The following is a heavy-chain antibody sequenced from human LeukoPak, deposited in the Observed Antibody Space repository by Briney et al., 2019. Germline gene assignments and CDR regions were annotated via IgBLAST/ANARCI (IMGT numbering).Heavy chain of an antibody. CDR1: GFTFSTYD. J-gene: IGHJ4*02. CDR2: ITTRSSNT. Sequence: GGSLTLSCAASGFTFSTYDMIWVRQAPGKGLEWLSTITTRSSNTYYAEPAKGRFTISRDDAKNSLHLQMNSLRAEDTAVYYCGRNFNYWGQGTLVTVAS. V-gene: IGHV3-21*01. CDR3: GRNFNY.